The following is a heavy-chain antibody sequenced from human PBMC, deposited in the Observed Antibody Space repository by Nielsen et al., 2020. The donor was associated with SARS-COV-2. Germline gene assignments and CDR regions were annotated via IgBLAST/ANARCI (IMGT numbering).Heavy chain of an antibody. J-gene: IGHJ4*02. CDR2: ISYDGSNK. CDR1: GFTFSSYG. V-gene: IGHV3-30*03. CDR3: ASLAAAGLDY. Sequence: GGSLRLSCAASGFTFSSYGMHWVRQASGKGLEWVAVISYDGSNKYYADSVKGRFTISRDNSKNTLYLQMNSLRAEDTAVYYCASLAAAGLDYWGQGTLVTVSS. D-gene: IGHD6-13*01.